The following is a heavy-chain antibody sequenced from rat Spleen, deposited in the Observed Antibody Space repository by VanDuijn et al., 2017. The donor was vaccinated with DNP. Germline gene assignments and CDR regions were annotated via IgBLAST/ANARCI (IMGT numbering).Heavy chain of an antibody. CDR1: GFTFRDSG. CDR2: ITNSGGST. D-gene: IGHD1-11*01. Sequence: EVQLVESGGGLVQPGRSMKLSCAASGFTFRDSGMAWVRQAPTKGLEWVASITNSGGSTSYRDSVKGRFTISRDNAKSILYLQMDSLRSEETATFYCTTDFERGYWGQGVMVTVSS. CDR3: TTDFERGY. V-gene: IGHV5-20*01. J-gene: IGHJ2*01.